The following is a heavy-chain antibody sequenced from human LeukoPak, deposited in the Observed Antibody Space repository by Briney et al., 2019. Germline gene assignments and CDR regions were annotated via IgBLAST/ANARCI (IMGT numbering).Heavy chain of an antibody. CDR1: GFTFDDYG. J-gene: IGHJ4*02. CDR3: ARDLPSSGWVFDY. V-gene: IGHV3-20*04. D-gene: IGHD6-19*01. CDR2: INWNGGST. Sequence: GGSLRLSCAASGFTFDDYGMSWVRQPPGKGLEWVSGINWNGGSTGYAASVKGRFTISRDNAKNSLYLQINSLSAEDTAIYYCARDLPSSGWVFDYWGQGTLVTVFS.